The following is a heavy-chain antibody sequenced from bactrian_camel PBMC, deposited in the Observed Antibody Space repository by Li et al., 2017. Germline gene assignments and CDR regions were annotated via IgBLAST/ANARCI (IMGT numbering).Heavy chain of an antibody. CDR1: GHTYKRNC. V-gene: IGHV3S40*01. CDR2: LWIGGATT. D-gene: IGHD6*01. Sequence: DVQLVESGGGLVQPGGSLRVSCAASGHTYKRNCMGWFRQRPGKDREGVAVLWIGGATTTYADSVKGRFIITRDKAKDLVYLQMNGLQPEDTGVYYCAADQLYGTCRDVLDFPARGQGTQVTVS. J-gene: IGHJ4*01. CDR3: AADQLYGTCRDVLDFPA.